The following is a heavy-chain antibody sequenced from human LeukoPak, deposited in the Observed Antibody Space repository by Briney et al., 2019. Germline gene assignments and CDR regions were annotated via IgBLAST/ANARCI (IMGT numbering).Heavy chain of an antibody. D-gene: IGHD5-18*01. CDR2: INWNGGST. J-gene: IGHJ3*02. Sequence: GGSLRLSCAASGFTFDDYGMSWVRQAPGKGLEWVSGINWNGGSTGYTDSVKGRFTISRDTAKNSLYLQMNSLRAEDTAVYYCARDDTQLWLGAFDIWGQGTMVTVSS. CDR3: ARDDTQLWLGAFDI. V-gene: IGHV3-20*04. CDR1: GFTFDDYG.